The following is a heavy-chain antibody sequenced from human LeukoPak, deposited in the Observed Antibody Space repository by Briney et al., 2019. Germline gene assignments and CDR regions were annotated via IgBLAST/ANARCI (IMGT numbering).Heavy chain of an antibody. D-gene: IGHD5/OR15-5a*01. J-gene: IGHJ3*02. V-gene: IGHV3-33*01. CDR3: ARSHPGASVFDI. CDR1: GFTFRNYG. CDR2: IWYDGSNK. Sequence: GGSLRLSCAASGFTFRNYGMHWVRQAPGKGLEWVAIIWYDGSNKYYTDSVKGRFTISRDNSKSTLYLQMNSLRVEGTAVYYCARSHPGASVFDIGGQGTMVTLSS.